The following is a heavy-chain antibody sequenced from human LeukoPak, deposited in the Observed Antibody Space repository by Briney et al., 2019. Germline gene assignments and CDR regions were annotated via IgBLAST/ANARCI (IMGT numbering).Heavy chain of an antibody. D-gene: IGHD4-17*01. CDR3: ARVDYGDYLFDY. Sequence: ASVKVSCKASGYTFTGYYMHWVRQAPGQGLEWMGWINPNSGGTNYAQKFQGRVTMTRDTSISTAYMELSRLRSDDTAVYYCARVDYGDYLFDYWGQGTLVTVPS. V-gene: IGHV1-2*02. J-gene: IGHJ4*02. CDR1: GYTFTGYY. CDR2: INPNSGGT.